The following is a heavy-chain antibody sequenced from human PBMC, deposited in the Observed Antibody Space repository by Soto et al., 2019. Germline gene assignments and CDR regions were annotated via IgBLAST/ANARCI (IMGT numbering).Heavy chain of an antibody. Sequence: PSETLSLTCPVSGGSISSGGYYWSWIRQHPGKGLEWIGYIYYSGSTYYNPSLKSRVTISVDTSKNQFSLKLSSVTAADTAVYYCARVIATAINWFDPWGQGTLVTAPQ. D-gene: IGHD6-13*01. CDR1: GGSISSGGYY. CDR3: ARVIATAINWFDP. CDR2: IYYSGST. V-gene: IGHV4-31*03. J-gene: IGHJ5*02.